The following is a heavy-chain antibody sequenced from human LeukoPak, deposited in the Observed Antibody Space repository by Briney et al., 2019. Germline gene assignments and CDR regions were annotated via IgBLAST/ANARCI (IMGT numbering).Heavy chain of an antibody. CDR3: ARGPNPPFDY. Sequence: SQTLSLTCTVSGGSISSGGYYWSWIRQHTGKGLEWFGYIYYSGSTYYNPSLKSRVTISVDTSKNQFSLKLSSVTAADTAVYYCARGPNPPFDYWGQGTLVTVSS. CDR2: IYYSGST. V-gene: IGHV4-31*03. J-gene: IGHJ4*02. CDR1: GGSISSGGYY.